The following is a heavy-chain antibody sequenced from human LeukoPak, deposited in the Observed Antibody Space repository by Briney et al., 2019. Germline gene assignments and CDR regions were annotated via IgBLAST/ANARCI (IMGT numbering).Heavy chain of an antibody. CDR2: IHYSGST. CDR3: ALRYCSGSSCWFDP. Sequence: SETLSLTCTVSGVSFSNSCYYWTWIWQPPGKGLEWSGYIHYSGSTNYNPSLKSRVTISVDTSKIQYSLKLSSVTAADTAVYYGALRYCSGSSCWFDPWGQGTLVTVSS. V-gene: IGHV4-61*01. J-gene: IGHJ5*02. CDR1: GVSFSNSCYY. D-gene: IGHD2-15*01.